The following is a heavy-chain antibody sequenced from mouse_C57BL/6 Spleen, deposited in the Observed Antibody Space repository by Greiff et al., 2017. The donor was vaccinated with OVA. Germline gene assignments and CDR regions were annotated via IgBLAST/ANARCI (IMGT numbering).Heavy chain of an antibody. V-gene: IGHV2-2*01. Sequence: QVQLKESGPGLVQPSQSLSITCTVSGFSLTSYGVHWVRQSPGKGLEWLGVIWSGGSTDYNAAFISRLSISKDNSKSQVFFKMNSLQADDTAIYYCARNRDDYAAWFAYWGQGTLVTVSA. CDR1: GFSLTSYG. D-gene: IGHD2-4*01. CDR2: IWSGGST. CDR3: ARNRDDYAAWFAY. J-gene: IGHJ3*01.